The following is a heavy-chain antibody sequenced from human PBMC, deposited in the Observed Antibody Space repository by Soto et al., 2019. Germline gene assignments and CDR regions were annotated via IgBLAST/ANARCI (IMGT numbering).Heavy chain of an antibody. CDR1: GYTFTSYY. V-gene: IGHV1-46*01. CDR3: AREGMVVVAARVGLFDI. Sequence: EASVKVSCKASGYTFTSYYMHWVRQAPGQGLEWMGIINPSGGSTSYAQKFQGRVTMARDTSTSTVYMELSSLRSEDTAVYYCAREGMVVVAARVGLFDIWGQGTMVTVSS. CDR2: INPSGGST. D-gene: IGHD2-15*01. J-gene: IGHJ3*02.